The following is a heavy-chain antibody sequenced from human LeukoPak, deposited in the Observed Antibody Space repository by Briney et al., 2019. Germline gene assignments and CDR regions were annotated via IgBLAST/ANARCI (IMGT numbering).Heavy chain of an antibody. CDR3: ARESPRGYSGSGEDY. V-gene: IGHV3-11*01. Sequence: GGSLRLSCAASGFTFSDYYMSWIRQAPGKGLEWVSYISSSGSSIYYADSVKGRFTNSRDNAKNSLYLQMNSLRAEDTAVYYCARESPRGYSGSGEDYWGQGTLVTVSS. CDR2: ISSSGSSI. D-gene: IGHD5-12*01. J-gene: IGHJ4*02. CDR1: GFTFSDYY.